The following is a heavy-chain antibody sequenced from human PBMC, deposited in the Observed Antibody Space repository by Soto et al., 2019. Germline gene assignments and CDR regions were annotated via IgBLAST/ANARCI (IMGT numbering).Heavy chain of an antibody. CDR1: GFIFSNSW. CDR3: ATATLVGGGGHQDV. Sequence: EVQLVESGGGLVKPGGSLRLSCAASGFIFSNSWMTWVRQAPGKGLEWVGRIKSKTAGGTTDYAAPVKGIFTISRDGSKSTLNLQMNSLKAKAAAVYYCATATLVGGGGHQDVWGKGTTVTVSS. D-gene: IGHD3-16*01. J-gene: IGHJ6*04. V-gene: IGHV3-15*01. CDR2: IKSKTAGGTT.